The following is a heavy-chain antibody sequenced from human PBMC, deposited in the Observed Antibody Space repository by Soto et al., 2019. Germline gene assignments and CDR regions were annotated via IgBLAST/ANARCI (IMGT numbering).Heavy chain of an antibody. V-gene: IGHV4-31*03. CDR2: IYNSGAT. CDR1: GDSMSSGSYY. CDR3: ARDADGGGYYYNY. D-gene: IGHD3-22*01. J-gene: IGHJ4*02. Sequence: QVQLQESGPGRVKPSQTLSLTCSVSGDSMSSGSYYWSWIRQHPGKGLEWIGYIYNSGATYYNPSLKRRVTISVETTKNQFSLQLSSVIAAETAVYYCARDADGGGYYYNYWGQGTMVTVSS.